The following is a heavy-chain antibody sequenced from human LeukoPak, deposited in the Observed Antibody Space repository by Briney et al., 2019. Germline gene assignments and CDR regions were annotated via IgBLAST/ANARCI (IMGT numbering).Heavy chain of an antibody. Sequence: PGGSLRLSCAASGFTFSHYGMHWVRQAPGKGLEWVAVIWSDGTNKYYADSVKGRFSISRDDSQKRVFLQMNSLRAEDTAVYYCARDAQRGFDYSNSLQYWGQGAPVTVSS. J-gene: IGHJ4*02. V-gene: IGHV3-33*01. D-gene: IGHD4-11*01. CDR2: IWSDGTNK. CDR3: ARDAQRGFDYSNSLQY. CDR1: GFTFSHYG.